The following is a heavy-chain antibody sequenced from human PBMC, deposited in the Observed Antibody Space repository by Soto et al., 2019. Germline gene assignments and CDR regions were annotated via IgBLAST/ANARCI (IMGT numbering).Heavy chain of an antibody. D-gene: IGHD6-19*01. V-gene: IGHV4-30-2*01. CDR2: IYHSGST. CDR3: SSGTPVADYY. Sequence: PSETLSLTCAVSGGSISSGGYSWSWIRQPPGKGLEWIGYIYHSGSTYYNPSLKSRVTISVDRSKNQFSLKLSSVTAADTAVYYGSSGTPVADYYWGQGTLVTVSS. CDR1: GGSISSGGYS. J-gene: IGHJ4*02.